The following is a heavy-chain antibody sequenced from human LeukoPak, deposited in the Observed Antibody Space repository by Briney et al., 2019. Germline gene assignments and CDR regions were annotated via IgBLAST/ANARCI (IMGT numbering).Heavy chain of an antibody. Sequence: GGSLRLSCAASGFTFSSYAMHWVRQAQGKGREWVAVISYDGSNKYYADSVKGRFTISRDNSKNTLYLQMNSLRAEDTAVYYCARARSAFDIWGQGTMVTVSS. CDR1: GFTFSSYA. D-gene: IGHD1-26*01. J-gene: IGHJ3*02. CDR2: ISYDGSNK. CDR3: ARARSAFDI. V-gene: IGHV3-30-3*01.